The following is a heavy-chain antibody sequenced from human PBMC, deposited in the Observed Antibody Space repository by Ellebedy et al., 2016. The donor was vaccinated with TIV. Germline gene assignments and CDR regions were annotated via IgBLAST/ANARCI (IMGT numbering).Heavy chain of an antibody. J-gene: IGHJ4*02. CDR2: ISSSGVSS. D-gene: IGHD3-22*01. Sequence: GGSLRLSCAASGFTFRNFAMTWVRQAPGKGLEWVSSISSSGVSSDYADSVRGRATISRDNSKSTLYLQMDSLRADDSAEYYCAKLDSSGYYYGRLDYWGQGTLVTVSP. CDR1: GFTFRNFA. V-gene: IGHV3-23*01. CDR3: AKLDSSGYYYGRLDY.